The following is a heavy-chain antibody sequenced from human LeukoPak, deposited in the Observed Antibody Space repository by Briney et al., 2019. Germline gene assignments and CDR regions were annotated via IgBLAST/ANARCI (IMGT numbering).Heavy chain of an antibody. J-gene: IGHJ1*01. V-gene: IGHV4-61*02. CDR1: GDSISTGSYY. CDR3: ARLIAVAGSAEYFQH. D-gene: IGHD6-19*01. Sequence: SQTLSLTCTVSGDSISTGSYYWSWIRQPAGRGLEWIGRIYTSGSTKYNPPLKSRVTISLDASKNQFSLKLISVTAADTAVYYCARLIAVAGSAEYFQHWGQGTLVTVSS. CDR2: IYTSGST.